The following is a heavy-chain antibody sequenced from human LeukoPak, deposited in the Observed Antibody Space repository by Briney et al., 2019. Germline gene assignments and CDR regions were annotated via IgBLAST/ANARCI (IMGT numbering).Heavy chain of an antibody. J-gene: IGHJ4*02. V-gene: IGHV3-23*01. CDR1: GFTFSSYS. D-gene: IGHD6-19*01. CDR3: ARLLVSGWYFDS. Sequence: GGSLRLSCAASGFTFSSYSMNWVRQAPGKGLEWVSGISGGGGRTYNADSVKGRFTISRDYLKNTLYLQMDSLRVEDTAVYYCARLLVSGWYFDSWGQGTLVTVSS. CDR2: ISGGGGRT.